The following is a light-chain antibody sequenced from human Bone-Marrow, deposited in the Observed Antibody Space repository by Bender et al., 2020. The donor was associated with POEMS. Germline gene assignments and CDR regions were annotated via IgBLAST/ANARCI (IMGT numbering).Light chain of an antibody. CDR1: SSDVGGYKY. CDR3: TSYAGSNNLV. V-gene: IGLV2-8*01. Sequence: QSALTQPPSASGSPGQSVTISCTGTSSDVGGYKYVSWYQQHPGKAPKLIIYEVSKRPSGVSDRFSGSKSGNTASLTIFRLQAEDEADYYCTSYAGSNNLVFGGGTKLTVL. J-gene: IGLJ3*02. CDR2: EVS.